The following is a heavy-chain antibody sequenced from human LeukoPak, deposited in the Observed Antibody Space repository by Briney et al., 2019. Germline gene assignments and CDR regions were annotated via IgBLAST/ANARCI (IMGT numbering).Heavy chain of an antibody. CDR2: IYYSGST. Sequence: PSETLSLTCTVSGGSISSYYWSWIRQPPGKGLEWIGYIYYSGSTNYNPSLKSRVTISVDTSKNQFSLKLSSVTAADTAVYYCARRIYYDSSGYHPSFDPWGQGTLVTVSS. CDR3: ARRIYYDSSGYHPSFDP. CDR1: GGSISSYY. V-gene: IGHV4-59*01. D-gene: IGHD3-22*01. J-gene: IGHJ5*02.